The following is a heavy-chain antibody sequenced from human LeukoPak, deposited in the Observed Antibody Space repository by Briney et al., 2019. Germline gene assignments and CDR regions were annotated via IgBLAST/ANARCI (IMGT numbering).Heavy chain of an antibody. J-gene: IGHJ4*02. V-gene: IGHV3-7*03. CDR2: IKQDGSEK. Sequence: GGSLRLSCAASGFTFSSYWMSWVRQAPGKGLEWVANIKQDGSEKYYVDSVKGRFTISRDNSKSTLYLEMHTLTADDTAVYYCVSRGLSYVGPSGVGLDSYAYWGLGALVTVSS. CDR1: GFTFSSYW. CDR3: VSRGLSYVGPSGVGLDSYAY. D-gene: IGHD5-18*01.